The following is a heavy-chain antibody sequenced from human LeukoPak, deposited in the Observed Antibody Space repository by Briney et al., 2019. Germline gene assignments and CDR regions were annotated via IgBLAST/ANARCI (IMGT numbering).Heavy chain of an antibody. CDR1: GFTFSSYG. V-gene: IGHV3-33*01. J-gene: IGHJ4*02. D-gene: IGHD2-15*01. CDR2: IWYDGSNK. CDR3: ASGAGYCSGGSCSPDSYYFDY. Sequence: GGSLRLSCAASGFTFSSYGMHWVRQAPGKGLEGVAVIWYDGSNKYYADSVKGRFTISRDNSKNTLYLQMNSLRAEDTAVYYCASGAGYCSGGSCSPDSYYFDYWGQGTLVTVSS.